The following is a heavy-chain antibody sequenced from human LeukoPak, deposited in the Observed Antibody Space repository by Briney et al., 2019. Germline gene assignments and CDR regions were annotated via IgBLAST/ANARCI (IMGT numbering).Heavy chain of an antibody. CDR2: ISSSGSII. D-gene: IGHD6-6*01. J-gene: IGHJ4*02. V-gene: IGHV3-48*03. CDR1: GFTFSSYE. CDR3: ASEVQLVGLDY. Sequence: GGSLRLSCAASGFTFSSYEMNWVRQTPGKGLEWGSYISSSGSIIYYADSVNGRFTISRDNAKNSLYLQMNSLRAEDTAVYYCASEVQLVGLDYWGQGTLVTVSS.